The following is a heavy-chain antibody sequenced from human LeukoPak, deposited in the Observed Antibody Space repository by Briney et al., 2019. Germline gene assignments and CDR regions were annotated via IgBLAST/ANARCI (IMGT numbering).Heavy chain of an antibody. Sequence: PGGSLRLSCAASGFTFGDYAMSWVRQAPGKGLEWVGFIRSKAYGGTTEYAASVKGRFTISRDDSKSIAYLQMNSLKTEDTAVYYCTRSRILESRPPRYFDYWGQGTLVTVSS. J-gene: IGHJ4*02. V-gene: IGHV3-49*04. CDR2: IRSKAYGGTT. D-gene: IGHD2-15*01. CDR3: TRSRILESRPPRYFDY. CDR1: GFTFGDYA.